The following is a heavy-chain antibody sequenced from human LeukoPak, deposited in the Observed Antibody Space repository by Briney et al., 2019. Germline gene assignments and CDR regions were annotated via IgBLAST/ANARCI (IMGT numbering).Heavy chain of an antibody. D-gene: IGHD5-12*01. J-gene: IGHJ4*02. V-gene: IGHV3-20*01. CDR3: ARGRADGYDLFDY. CDR1: GFTFYDYG. Sequence: GGSLRLSCAASGFTFYDYGMSWVRQAPGKGLEWVSGINWNGGSTGYADSVKGRFTISRDNAKNSLYLQMNSLRAEDTALYHCARGRADGYDLFDYWGQGTLVTVSS. CDR2: INWNGGST.